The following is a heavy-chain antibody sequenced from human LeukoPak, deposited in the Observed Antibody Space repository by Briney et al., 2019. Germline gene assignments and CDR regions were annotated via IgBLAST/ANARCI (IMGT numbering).Heavy chain of an antibody. CDR3: ASLLTMKNRAFDY. CDR2: IYHSGST. CDR1: GGSISSSNW. Sequence: SGTLSLTCAVSGGSISSSNWWSWVRQPPGKGLEWIGEIYHSGSTNYNPSLKSRVTISVDKSKNQFSLKLSSVTAADTAVYYCASLLTMKNRAFDYWGQGTLVTVSS. J-gene: IGHJ4*02. V-gene: IGHV4-4*02. D-gene: IGHD3-22*01.